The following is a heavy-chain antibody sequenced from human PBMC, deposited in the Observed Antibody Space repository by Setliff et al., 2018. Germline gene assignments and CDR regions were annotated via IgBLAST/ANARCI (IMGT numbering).Heavy chain of an antibody. CDR1: GYTFTNYG. J-gene: IGHJ4*02. CDR2: ISAYNGMT. Sequence: GASVKVSCKTSGYTFTNYGISWVRQAPGLGLEWMGWISAYNGMTHSAQNFQGRVTLTTDTSTNTGYLELRGLRSDDTAVYYCLRLVRYCTKIACQATSGDEVWGLGTLVTVSS. V-gene: IGHV1-18*01. D-gene: IGHD2-8*01. CDR3: LRLVRYCTKIACQATSGDEV.